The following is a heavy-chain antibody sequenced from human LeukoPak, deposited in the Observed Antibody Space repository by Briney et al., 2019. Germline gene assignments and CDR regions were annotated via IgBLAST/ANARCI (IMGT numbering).Heavy chain of an antibody. D-gene: IGHD5-18*01. Sequence: GASVKVSCKASGYTFTGYYMHWVRQAPGQGLEWMGWINPNSGGTNYAQKFQGRVTMTRDTSISTAYMELSRLRSDDTAVYYCARTSMVRIDAFDIWGQGTMVTVSS. CDR3: ARTSMVRIDAFDI. CDR1: GYTFTGYY. V-gene: IGHV1-2*02. J-gene: IGHJ3*02. CDR2: INPNSGGT.